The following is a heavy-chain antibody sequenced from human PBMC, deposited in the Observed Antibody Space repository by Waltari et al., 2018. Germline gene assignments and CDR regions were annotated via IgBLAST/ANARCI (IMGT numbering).Heavy chain of an antibody. Sequence: QMQESGPGLVKPSETLSLMCSVSDFSISSGFYWGWLRQSPGKGLEWIGSISDSGTTSYKPSLQSRVTISIDPSKNQFSLKLGSVTAADTAVFYCAREAGSGIDWYHDYWGQGILVTVSS. CDR1: DFSISSGFY. V-gene: IGHV4-38-2*02. J-gene: IGHJ4*02. CDR2: ISDSGTT. CDR3: AREAGSGIDWYHDY. D-gene: IGHD3-9*01.